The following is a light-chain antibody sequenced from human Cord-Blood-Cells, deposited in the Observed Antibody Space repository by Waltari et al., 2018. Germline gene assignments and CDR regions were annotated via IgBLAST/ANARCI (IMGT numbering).Light chain of an antibody. Sequence: DLVMTQSPLSLPVTPGEPASISCRSSQRLLHSNGYNYLAWYLQKPGQSPQLLSYLGSSRALGAPERLRGSGLGKDFTLKIRRVEAEDLGVYSCMQALQTPTTFGQGTKVEIK. V-gene: IGKV2-28*01. CDR1: QRLLHSNGYNY. J-gene: IGKJ1*01. CDR2: LGS. CDR3: MQALQTPTT.